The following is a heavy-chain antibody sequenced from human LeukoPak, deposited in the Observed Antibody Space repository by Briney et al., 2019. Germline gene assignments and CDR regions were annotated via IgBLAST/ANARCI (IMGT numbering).Heavy chain of an antibody. CDR1: GFTFNSFA. J-gene: IGHJ4*02. CDR3: AKGLGVGGYTRYKGLDQ. V-gene: IGHV3-23*01. CDR2: ISGSDGTS. D-gene: IGHD3-16*02. Sequence: GGSLRLSCAASGFTFNSFAMNWVRQAPGKGLEWVSSISGSDGTSHYADFVKGRFTISRDNSKNTLYLQMNSLRAEDTAAYYCAKGLGVGGYTRYKGLDQWGQGTLVVVSS.